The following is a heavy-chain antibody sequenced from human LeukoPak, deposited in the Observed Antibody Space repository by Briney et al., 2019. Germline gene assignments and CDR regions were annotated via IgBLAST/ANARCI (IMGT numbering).Heavy chain of an antibody. CDR2: ISGGGGST. Sequence: GGSLRLSCVGSGFTFINYGMSWVRQAPGKGLEWVSAISGGGGSTYYADSVRGRFTISRDNSKNTLYLQMNSLRAEDTAVYYCAKARSPVTDPYFDYWGQGTLVTVSS. V-gene: IGHV3-23*01. J-gene: IGHJ4*02. D-gene: IGHD4-11*01. CDR1: GFTFINYG. CDR3: AKARSPVTDPYFDY.